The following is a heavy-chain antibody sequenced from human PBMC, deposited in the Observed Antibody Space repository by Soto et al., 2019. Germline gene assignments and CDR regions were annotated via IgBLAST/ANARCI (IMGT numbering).Heavy chain of an antibody. V-gene: IGHV1-69*02. CDR3: ASEAVAGTLDYYYYGMDV. Sequence: QVQLVQSGAEVKKPGSSVKVSCKASRGTFSRYIISWVRQAPGQGLEWMGRIIPILGIANYAQKFQGRVTITADKSTSTAYMELSSLRSEDTAVYYCASEAVAGTLDYYYYGMDVWGQGTTVTVSS. CDR1: RGTFSRYI. CDR2: IIPILGIA. J-gene: IGHJ6*02. D-gene: IGHD6-19*01.